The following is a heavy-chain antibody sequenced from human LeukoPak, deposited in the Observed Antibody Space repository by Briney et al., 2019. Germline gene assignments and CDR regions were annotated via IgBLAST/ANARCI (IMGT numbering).Heavy chain of an antibody. D-gene: IGHD6-13*01. CDR2: IYDSGNT. CDR3: ASSYSNSWYDY. Sequence: KASETLSLTCTVSGGSIRSSYYYRGWIRQPPGKGLEWIGYIYDSGNTYYNPSLKSRVTISVDTSKNQFSLKLSSVTAADTAVYYCASSYSNSWYDYWGQGTLVTVSS. CDR1: GGSIRSSYYY. V-gene: IGHV4-31*03. J-gene: IGHJ4*02.